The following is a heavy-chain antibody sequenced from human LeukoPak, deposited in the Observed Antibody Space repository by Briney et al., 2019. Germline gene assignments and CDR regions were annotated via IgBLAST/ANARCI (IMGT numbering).Heavy chain of an antibody. CDR2: VAKDEKTI. Sequence: GESLRLSCAASGFTFSSYAMHWVRQAPGKGLEWVAVVAKDEKTIFYADSLKGRFTISRDNSRNTLFLQMNSLRDEDTAVYYCARERQEGATPFDYWGQGSLVTVSS. CDR1: GFTFSSYA. D-gene: IGHD1-26*01. CDR3: ARERQEGATPFDY. J-gene: IGHJ4*02. V-gene: IGHV3-30*04.